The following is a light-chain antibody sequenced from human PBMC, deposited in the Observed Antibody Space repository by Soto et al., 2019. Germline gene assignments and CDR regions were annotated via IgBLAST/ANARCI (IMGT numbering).Light chain of an antibody. V-gene: IGKV3-20*01. CDR3: QQYGTSPPLT. CDR2: GAS. CDR1: QSVSNNY. Sequence: EIVLMQSPGTLSLSPGERATLSCRASQSVSNNYVAWYQQKPGQAPSLLIAGASSRATGIPDRFSGSGSGTDFTLTISRLEPEDFAVYYCQQYGTSPPLTVGGGTKVEIK. J-gene: IGKJ4*01.